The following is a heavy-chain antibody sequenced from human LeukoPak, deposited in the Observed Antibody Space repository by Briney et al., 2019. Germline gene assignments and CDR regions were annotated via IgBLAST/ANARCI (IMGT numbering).Heavy chain of an antibody. V-gene: IGHV5-51*01. CDR1: GYSFTTYW. CDR3: STSNSSSWYRMGY. CDR2: IYPGDSHT. Sequence: GESLKISCKGSGYSFTTYWIAWVRQMPGKGLEWMGIIYPGDSHTRYSPSFQGQVTISADQSITTAYLQWSSPKASDTAMYYCSTSNSSSWYRMGYWGQGTQVTVSS. D-gene: IGHD6-13*01. J-gene: IGHJ4*02.